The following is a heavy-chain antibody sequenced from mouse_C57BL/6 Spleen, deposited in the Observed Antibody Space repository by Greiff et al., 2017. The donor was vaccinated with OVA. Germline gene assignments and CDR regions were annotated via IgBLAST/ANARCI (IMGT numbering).Heavy chain of an antibody. V-gene: IGHV5-4*01. CDR2: ISDGGSYT. Sequence: EVKLVESGGGLVKPGGSLKLSCAASGFTFSSYAMSWVRQTPEKRLEWVATISDGGSYTYYPDNVKGRFTISRDNAKNNLYLQMSHLKTEDTAMYYCAGDLNYYGSSPAGFAYWGQGTLVTVSA. J-gene: IGHJ3*01. CDR1: GFTFSSYA. CDR3: AGDLNYYGSSPAGFAY. D-gene: IGHD1-1*01.